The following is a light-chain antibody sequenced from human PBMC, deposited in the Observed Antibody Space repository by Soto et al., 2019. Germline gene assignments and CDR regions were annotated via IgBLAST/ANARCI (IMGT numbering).Light chain of an antibody. J-gene: IGKJ1*01. CDR2: GAS. CDR3: QQYNKWPPT. CDR1: QSVNNY. Sequence: EIVITQSPATLSVSPGEGATLSCRASQSVNNYLAWYQRKPGQVPRLLIYGASTRATGIPARFSGSGSGTEFTLTISSLQSEDFAVYDCQQYNKWPPTFGQGTKVEIK. V-gene: IGKV3-15*01.